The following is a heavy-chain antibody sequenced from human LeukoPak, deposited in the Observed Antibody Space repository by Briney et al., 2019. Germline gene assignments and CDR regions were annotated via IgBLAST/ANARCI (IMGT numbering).Heavy chain of an antibody. J-gene: IGHJ5*02. CDR1: GYTFTSYD. CDR3: ARGRKAWIVGGSWFDP. CDR2: MNPNSGNT. D-gene: IGHD3-22*01. Sequence: ASVKVSCKASGYTFTSYDINWVRQATGQGLEWMGWMNPNSGNTGYAQKFQGRVTMTRNTSISTAYMDPSSLRSEDTAVYYCARGRKAWIVGGSWFDPWGQGTLVTVSS. V-gene: IGHV1-8*01.